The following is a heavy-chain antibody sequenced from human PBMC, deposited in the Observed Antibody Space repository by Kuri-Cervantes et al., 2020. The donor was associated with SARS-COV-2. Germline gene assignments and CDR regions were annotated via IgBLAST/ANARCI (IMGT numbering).Heavy chain of an antibody. CDR1: GFTFSGSA. J-gene: IGHJ1*01. CDR2: IRSKANSYAT. CDR3: TRQYSSGWYTRGSEYFQH. Sequence: GGSLRLSCAASGFTFSGSAMHWVRQASGKGLEWVGRIRSKANSYATAYAASVKGGFTISRDDSKNTAYLQMNSLKTEDTAVYYCTRQYSSGWYTRGSEYFQHWGQGTLVTVSS. D-gene: IGHD6-19*01. V-gene: IGHV3-73*01.